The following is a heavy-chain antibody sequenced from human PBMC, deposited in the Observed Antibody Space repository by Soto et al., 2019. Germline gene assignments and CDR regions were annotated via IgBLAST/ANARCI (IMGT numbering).Heavy chain of an antibody. J-gene: IGHJ5*02. CDR3: AQTEDSGRSRTPAGWFDA. D-gene: IGHD6-25*01. CDR2: IFSNDER. V-gene: IGHV2-26*01. CDR1: GFSLSNAGMG. Sequence: QVTLKESGPVLVKPTEPLTLTCTVSGFSLSNAGMGVSWIRQPPGKALEWLAHIFSNDERRFSTSLKNRLIISKDTFNSQVVLIMTNMDPVDTATYYCAQTEDSGRSRTPAGWFDAWGQGTLVTVSS.